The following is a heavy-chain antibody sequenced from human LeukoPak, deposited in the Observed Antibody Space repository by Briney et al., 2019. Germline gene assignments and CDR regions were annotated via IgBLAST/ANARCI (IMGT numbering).Heavy chain of an antibody. V-gene: IGHV5-51*01. Sequence: GGSLRLSCKGSGYSFTSYWIGWVRQMPGKGLEWMGIIYPGDSDTRYSPSFQGQVTISADKSISTAYLQWSSLKASDTAMYYCARRGGYSYGRATDWGQGTLVTVSS. J-gene: IGHJ4*02. D-gene: IGHD5-18*01. CDR3: ARRGGYSYGRATD. CDR1: GYSFTSYW. CDR2: IYPGDSDT.